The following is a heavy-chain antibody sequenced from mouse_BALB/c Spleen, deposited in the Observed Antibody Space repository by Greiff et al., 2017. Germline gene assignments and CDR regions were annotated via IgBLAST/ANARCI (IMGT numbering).Heavy chain of an antibody. J-gene: IGHJ4*01. CDR3: ACYYYGSRESAMDY. CDR1: GYSITSGYS. V-gene: IGHV3-1*02. Sequence: EVKLMESGPDLVKPSQSLSLTCTVTGYSITSGYSWHWIRQFPGNKLEWMGYIHYSGSTNYNPSLKSRISITRDTSKNQFFLQLNSVTTEDTATYYCACYYYGSRESAMDYWGQGTSVTVSS. D-gene: IGHD1-1*01. CDR2: IHYSGST.